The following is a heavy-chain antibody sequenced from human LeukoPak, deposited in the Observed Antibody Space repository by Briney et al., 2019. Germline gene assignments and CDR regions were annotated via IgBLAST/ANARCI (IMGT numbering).Heavy chain of an antibody. D-gene: IGHD1-26*01. V-gene: IGHV3-21*01. J-gene: IGHJ6*03. CDR2: ISSSSSYV. CDR3: ARAYSERYGLGYYYMDV. Sequence: PSGTLSLTCAVSGGSISSSNWWSWVRQPPGKGLEWVSSISSSSSYVYYADSVKGRFTISRDNAKKSAYLQMNSLRAEDTAVYYCARAYSERYGLGYYYMDVWGKGTTVTISS. CDR1: GGSISSSN.